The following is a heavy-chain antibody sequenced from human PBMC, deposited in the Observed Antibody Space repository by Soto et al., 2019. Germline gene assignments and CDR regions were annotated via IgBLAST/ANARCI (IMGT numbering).Heavy chain of an antibody. D-gene: IGHD3-3*01. CDR1: GGSVSSGSYY. J-gene: IGHJ5*02. CDR3: ARDHRAETYYDFWSGYLGNWFDP. Sequence: PSETLSLTCTVSGGSVSSGSYYWSWIRQPPGKGLEWIGYIYYSGSTNYNPSLKSRVTISVDTSKNQFSLKLGSVTAADTAVYYCARDHRAETYYDFWSGYLGNWFDPWGQGTLVTVSS. V-gene: IGHV4-61*01. CDR2: IYYSGST.